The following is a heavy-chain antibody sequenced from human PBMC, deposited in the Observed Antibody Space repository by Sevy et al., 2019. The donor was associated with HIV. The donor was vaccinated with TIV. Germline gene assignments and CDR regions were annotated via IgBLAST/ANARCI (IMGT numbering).Heavy chain of an antibody. J-gene: IGHJ4*02. V-gene: IGHV3-23*01. CDR1: GLTLTTTG. CDR2: VTSDGTT. Sequence: GGSLRLSCAASGLTLTTTGMSWVRQAPGKGLEWVAGVTSDGTTYYADSVRDRFTVSRDNSKNTLYLQLNSLGADDTAVFYCAGGDTTMITDLDYWDQGTLVTVSS. D-gene: IGHD3-16*01. CDR3: AGGDTTMITDLDY.